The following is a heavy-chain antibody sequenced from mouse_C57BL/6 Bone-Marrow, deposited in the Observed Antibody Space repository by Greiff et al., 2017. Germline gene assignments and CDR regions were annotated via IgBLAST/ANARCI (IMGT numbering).Heavy chain of an antibody. D-gene: IGHD1-1*01. V-gene: IGHV1-55*01. J-gene: IGHJ4*01. CDR1: GYTFTSYW. Sequence: QVQLKQPGAELVKPGASVKMSCKASGYTFTSYWITWVKQRPGKGLEWIGDIYPGSGSTNYNEKFKSKATLTVDTSSSTAYMQLSSLTSEDSAVYYWARFLRPRYAMDYWGQGTSVTVSS. CDR3: ARFLRPRYAMDY. CDR2: IYPGSGST.